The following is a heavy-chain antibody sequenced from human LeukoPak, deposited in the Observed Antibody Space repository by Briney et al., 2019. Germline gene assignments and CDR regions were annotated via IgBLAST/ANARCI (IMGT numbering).Heavy chain of an antibody. CDR1: GGTFSSYA. Sequence: GASVKVSCKASGGTFSSYAISWVRQAPGQGLEWMGGIIPIFGTANYAQKFQGRVTITADESTSTAYMELSSLRSEDTAVYYCAGYCSSTSCPHRGTFDIWGQGTMVTVSS. D-gene: IGHD2-2*01. V-gene: IGHV1-69*13. CDR2: IIPIFGTA. J-gene: IGHJ3*02. CDR3: AGYCSSTSCPHRGTFDI.